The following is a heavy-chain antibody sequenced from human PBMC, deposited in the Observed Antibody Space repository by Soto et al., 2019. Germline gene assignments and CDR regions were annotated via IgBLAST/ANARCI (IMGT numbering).Heavy chain of an antibody. V-gene: IGHV3-33*01. CDR2: IWYDGSNK. J-gene: IGHJ6*03. CDR3: AREEVTSFYYYYYMDV. CDR1: GFTFSSYG. Sequence: QVQLVESGGGVVQPGRSLRLSCAASGFTFSSYGMHWVRQAPGKGLEWVAVIWYDGSNKYYADSVKGRFTISRDNSKNTMYLQMMSLRAEDAAVFYCAREEVTSFYYYYYMDVWGKGTTVTVSS. D-gene: IGHD2-21*02.